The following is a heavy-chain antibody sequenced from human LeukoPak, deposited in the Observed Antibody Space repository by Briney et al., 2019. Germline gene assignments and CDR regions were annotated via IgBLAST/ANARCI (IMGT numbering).Heavy chain of an antibody. V-gene: IGHV3-43*01. CDR1: GFTFDDYT. CDR3: ATERQKYFDY. Sequence: GGSLRLSCAASGFTFDDYTMHWVRQAPGKGLEWVSLITYDAGSTFYADSVKGRFTISRDSRKKSLYLQMNSLRTEDTALYYCATERQKYFDYWGQGTLVTVSS. J-gene: IGHJ4*02. CDR2: ITYDAGST.